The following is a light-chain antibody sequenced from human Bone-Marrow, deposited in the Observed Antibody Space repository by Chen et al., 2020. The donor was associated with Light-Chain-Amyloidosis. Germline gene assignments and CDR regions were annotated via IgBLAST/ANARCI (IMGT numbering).Light chain of an antibody. J-gene: IGLJ3*02. V-gene: IGLV3-21*02. CDR1: NIGSTI. CDR3: QVWDRCSDRPV. CDR2: DDS. Sequence: SYVLTQPSSVSVAPGQTATIACGGNNIGSTIVHWYQQTPGQAPLLVVYDDSDRPSGIPERLSGSNSGKPATLTISRVDAGDGADYYCQVWDRCSDRPVFGGGTKLTVL.